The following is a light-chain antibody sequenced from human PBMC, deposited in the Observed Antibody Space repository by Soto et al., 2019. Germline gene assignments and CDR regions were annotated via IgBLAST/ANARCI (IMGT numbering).Light chain of an antibody. Sequence: DIQMTQSPSTLSGSVGDRVTITCRASQTISSWLAWYQQKPGKAPKLLIYKASTLKSGVPSRFSGRGSGTDFTLTISSLQPDDVATYYCQHYNGYSEAFGQGTKVEVK. J-gene: IGKJ1*01. CDR1: QTISSW. CDR2: KAS. CDR3: QHYNGYSEA. V-gene: IGKV1-5*03.